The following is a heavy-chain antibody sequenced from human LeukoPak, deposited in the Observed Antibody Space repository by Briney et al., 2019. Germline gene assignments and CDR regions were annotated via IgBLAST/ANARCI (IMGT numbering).Heavy chain of an antibody. CDR3: AKGRGYCTGGSCYSDY. V-gene: IGHV3-23*01. Sequence: GGSLRLSCTASGFTFSNYAMRWVRQAPGKGLEGVSTISGSDGSTCYADSVKGRFTISRDNSKNTLYLQMNSLRVEDTAIYYCAKGRGYCTGGSCYSDYWGQGTLVTVSS. CDR2: ISGSDGST. D-gene: IGHD2-15*01. J-gene: IGHJ4*02. CDR1: GFTFSNYA.